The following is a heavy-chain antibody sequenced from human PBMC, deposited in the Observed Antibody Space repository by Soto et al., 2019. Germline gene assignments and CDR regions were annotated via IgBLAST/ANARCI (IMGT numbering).Heavy chain of an antibody. Sequence: GGSLRLSCAASGFTVGNNYMSWVRQAPGKGLEWASLIYSTGTTKYADSVKGRFTVSRDNAKNTLYLQMNSLRAEDTAVYYCAKDGRGSGSHYNSFGYWGQGTLVTVSS. CDR1: GFTVGNNY. V-gene: IGHV3-53*01. CDR3: AKDGRGSGSHYNSFGY. D-gene: IGHD3-10*01. J-gene: IGHJ4*02. CDR2: IYSTGTT.